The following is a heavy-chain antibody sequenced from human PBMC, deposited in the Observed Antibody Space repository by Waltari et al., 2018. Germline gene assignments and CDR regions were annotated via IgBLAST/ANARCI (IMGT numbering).Heavy chain of an antibody. V-gene: IGHV3-23*03. J-gene: IGHJ4*02. CDR2: SYSCGGA. CDR1: GFTFNNYA. D-gene: IGHD3-10*01. CDR3: VKETAYGYYFDN. Sequence: EVQLLESGGGLIPPGGSLTLSCAASGFTFNNYAMNWIRQDPGNGLEGVSVSYSCGGAYYADSVKGRFTISIDNSKNTLYLQMSSLRLEDTAVYYCVKETAYGYYFDNWGQGTLVSVSS.